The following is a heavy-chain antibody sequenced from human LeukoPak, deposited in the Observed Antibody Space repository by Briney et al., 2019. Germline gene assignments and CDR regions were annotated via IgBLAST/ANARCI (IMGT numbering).Heavy chain of an antibody. J-gene: IGHJ1*01. V-gene: IGHV3-43*01. D-gene: IGHD1-1*01. CDR3: AKDRERFGSGPIRH. CDR1: GFTFRDYS. CDR2: IKWDDGST. Sequence: GGSLRLSCAASGFTFRDYSMHWVRRGPGKGLEWVSHIKWDDGSTYYADSVKGRFTIARDNSKNSLYLQMNSLRTDDTALYYCAKDRERFGSGPIRHWGQGTLVTVSS.